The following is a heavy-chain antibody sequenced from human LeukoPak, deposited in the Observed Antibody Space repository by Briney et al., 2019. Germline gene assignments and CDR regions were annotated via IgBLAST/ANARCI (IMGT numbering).Heavy chain of an antibody. CDR1: GGSISSGGYY. J-gene: IGHJ4*02. CDR2: IYYSGST. Sequence: SETLSLTCTVSGGSISSGGYYWSWIRQHPGKGLEWIGYIYYSGSTSYNPSLKSRVTISIDTSKNQFSLKLSSVTAADAAVYYCARDGGYGSGTYRFDYWGQGTLVTVSS. CDR3: ARDGGYGSGTYRFDY. D-gene: IGHD3-10*01. V-gene: IGHV4-31*03.